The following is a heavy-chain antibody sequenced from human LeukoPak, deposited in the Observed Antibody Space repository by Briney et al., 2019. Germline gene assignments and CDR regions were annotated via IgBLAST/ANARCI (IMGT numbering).Heavy chain of an antibody. CDR3: ARIGHEDYYFDY. J-gene: IGHJ4*02. V-gene: IGHV4-59*01. CDR2: IYYSGST. CDR1: GGSISSYY. Sequence: PSETLSLTCTVSGGSISSYYWSWIRQAPGKELEWIGYIYYSGSTNYNPSLKSRVTISVDTSKNQFSLKLSSVTAADTAVYYCARIGHEDYYFDYWGQGTLVTVSS.